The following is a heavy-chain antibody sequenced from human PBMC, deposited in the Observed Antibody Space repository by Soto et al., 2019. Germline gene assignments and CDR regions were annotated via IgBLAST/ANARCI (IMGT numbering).Heavy chain of an antibody. D-gene: IGHD4-17*01. CDR2: IYYSGTT. CDR1: GGSISTYY. Sequence: QVQLQESGPGLVKPSETLSLTCAVSGGSISTYYWSWIRQAPGKGLEWIGYIYYSGTTNYNPSLNRXXTXSXXTSKHQFSLKLSSVTAADTAVYYCARRAYGGYFDLWGRGTLVTVSS. J-gene: IGHJ2*01. V-gene: IGHV4-59*08. CDR3: ARRAYGGYFDL.